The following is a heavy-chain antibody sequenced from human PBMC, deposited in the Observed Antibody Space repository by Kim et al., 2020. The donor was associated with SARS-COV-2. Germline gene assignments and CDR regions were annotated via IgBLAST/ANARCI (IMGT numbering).Heavy chain of an antibody. CDR2: IWYDGSNK. D-gene: IGHD2-15*01. CDR3: ARGEYCSGGSCSIEGYYYYGMDV. Sequence: GGSLRLSCAASGFTFSSYGMHWVRQAPGKGLEWVAVIWYDGSNKYYADSVKGRFTISRDNSKNTLYLQMNSLRAEDTAVYYCARGEYCSGGSCSIEGYYYYGMDVWGQGTTVTVSS. V-gene: IGHV3-33*01. J-gene: IGHJ6*02. CDR1: GFTFSSYG.